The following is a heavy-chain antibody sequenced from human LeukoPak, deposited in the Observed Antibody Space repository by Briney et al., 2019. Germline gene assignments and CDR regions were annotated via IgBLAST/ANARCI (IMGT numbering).Heavy chain of an antibody. J-gene: IGHJ4*02. Sequence: GGSLRLSCAASGFTFSTYSMNWVRQAPGKGLEWVSSISSSSYIYYADSVKGRFTIPRDNAKNTLFLQMNSLRAEDTAVYYCARDSTMVRDTESDYWGQGTLVTVSS. CDR1: GFTFSTYS. V-gene: IGHV3-21*06. D-gene: IGHD3-10*01. CDR3: ARDSTMVRDTESDY. CDR2: ISSSSYI.